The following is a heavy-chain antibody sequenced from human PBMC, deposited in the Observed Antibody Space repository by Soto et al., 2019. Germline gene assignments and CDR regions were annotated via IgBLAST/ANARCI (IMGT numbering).Heavy chain of an antibody. CDR3: ARGNPITGTTGWFDP. CDR2: INHSGST. V-gene: IGHV4-34*01. J-gene: IGHJ5*02. D-gene: IGHD1-7*01. Sequence: SETLSLTCAVYGGSFSGYYWSWIRQPPGKGLEWIGEINHSGSTNYNPSLKSRVTISVDTSKNQFSLKLSSVTAADTAVYYCARGNPITGTTGWFDPWGQGTLVTVSS. CDR1: GGSFSGYY.